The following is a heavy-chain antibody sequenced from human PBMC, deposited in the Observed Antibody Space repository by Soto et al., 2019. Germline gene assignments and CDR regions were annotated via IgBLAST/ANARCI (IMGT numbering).Heavy chain of an antibody. CDR2: IIPIFGTT. CDR1: GGTFSSYA. J-gene: IGHJ6*02. V-gene: IGHV1-69*01. Sequence: QVQLVQSGAEVKKPGSSVKVSCKASGGTFSSYAISWVRQAPGQGLEWMGGIIPIFGTTNYAQKFQGRVTITADESTSTAYMELSSLRSEDTAVYYCARAQDIVVVPAAIRAVYYGMDVWGQGTTVTVSS. D-gene: IGHD2-2*01. CDR3: ARAQDIVVVPAAIRAVYYGMDV.